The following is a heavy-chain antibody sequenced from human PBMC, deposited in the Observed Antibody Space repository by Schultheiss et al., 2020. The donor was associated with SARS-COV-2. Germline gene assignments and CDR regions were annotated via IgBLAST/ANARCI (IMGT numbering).Heavy chain of an antibody. J-gene: IGHJ4*02. D-gene: IGHD6-13*01. Sequence: GGSLRLSCAASGFTFSSYWMSWVRQAPGKGLEWVANIKQDGSEKYYVDSVKGRFTISRDNAKNSLYLQMNSLRAEDTAVYYCASHPGSSWFHYWGQGTLVTVSS. CDR2: IKQDGSEK. V-gene: IGHV3-7*01. CDR3: ASHPGSSWFHY. CDR1: GFTFSSYW.